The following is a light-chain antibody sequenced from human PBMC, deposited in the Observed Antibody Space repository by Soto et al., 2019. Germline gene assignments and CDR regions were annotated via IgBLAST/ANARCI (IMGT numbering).Light chain of an antibody. J-gene: IGKJ2*01. Sequence: DIQMTQSPSSLSASVGDRGTISCRAIQSISNYLNWYQQQPGEAPILLIYAASSLPSGVPSRVSGSGSGTDFTLTISSLQPEDFATYYCQQSFSTPYTFGQGTKLEIK. CDR2: AAS. V-gene: IGKV1-39*01. CDR1: QSISNY. CDR3: QQSFSTPYT.